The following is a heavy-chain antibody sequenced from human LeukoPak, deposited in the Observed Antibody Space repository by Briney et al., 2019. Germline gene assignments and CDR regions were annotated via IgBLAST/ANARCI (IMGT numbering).Heavy chain of an antibody. CDR1: GFTFSPYT. J-gene: IGHJ6*02. CDR2: ISSSSINI. CDR3: ARGGGLDV. D-gene: IGHD3-16*01. Sequence: GGSLRLSCAASGFTFSPYTMNWVRQAPGKGLEWVSSISSSSINIYYADSVKGRFTISRDNAKNSLYLQMNNLRAEDTAVYYCARGGGLDVWGQGATVTVSS. V-gene: IGHV3-21*01.